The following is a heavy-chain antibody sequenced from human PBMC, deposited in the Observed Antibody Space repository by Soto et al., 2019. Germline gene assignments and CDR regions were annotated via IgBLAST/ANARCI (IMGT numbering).Heavy chain of an antibody. CDR2: ISSSSSTI. D-gene: IGHD3-22*01. V-gene: IGHV3-48*01. CDR3: ARALYYYDSHWFDP. J-gene: IGHJ5*02. Sequence: EVQLVESGGGLVQPGGSLRLSCAASGFTFSSYSMNWVRQAPGKGLEWVSYISSSSSTIYYADSVKGRFTISRDNAKNSLYLQMNNLRAEDTAVYYCARALYYYDSHWFDPWGQGTLVTVSS. CDR1: GFTFSSYS.